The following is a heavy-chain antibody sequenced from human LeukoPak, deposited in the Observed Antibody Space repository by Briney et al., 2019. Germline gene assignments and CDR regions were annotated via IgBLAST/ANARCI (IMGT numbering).Heavy chain of an antibody. CDR2: ISGSGGST. J-gene: IGHJ6*02. CDR1: GFTFSTYA. V-gene: IGHV3-23*01. D-gene: IGHD2-2*03. CDR3: AKVDGYYYYYGMDV. Sequence: PGGSLRLSCAASGFTFSTYAVNWVRQAPGKGLEWVSAISGSGGSTYYADSVKGRFTISRDNSKNTLYLQMNSLRAEDTAVYYCAKVDGYYYYYGMDVWGQGTTVTVSS.